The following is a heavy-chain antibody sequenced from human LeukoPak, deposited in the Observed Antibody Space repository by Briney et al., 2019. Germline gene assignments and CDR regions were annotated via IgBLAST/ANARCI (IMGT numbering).Heavy chain of an antibody. CDR1: GYTFTSYG. Sequence: GASVKVSCKASGYTFTSYGISWVRQAPGQGLEWMGWISAYNGNTNYAQKLQGRVTMTTDTSTSTAYMELRSLRSDDTAVYYCARDGRQYSSSWSARSGFDPWGQGTLVTVSS. CDR2: ISAYNGNT. D-gene: IGHD6-13*01. CDR3: ARDGRQYSSSWSARSGFDP. J-gene: IGHJ5*02. V-gene: IGHV1-18*01.